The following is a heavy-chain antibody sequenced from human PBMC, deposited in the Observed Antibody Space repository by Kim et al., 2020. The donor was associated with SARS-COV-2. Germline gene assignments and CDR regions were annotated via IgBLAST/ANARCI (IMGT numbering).Heavy chain of an antibody. CDR3: ASQAYDFGNYYYYGMDV. D-gene: IGHD3-3*01. CDR2: INTNTGNP. J-gene: IGHJ6*02. CDR1: GYTFTSYA. V-gene: IGHV7-4-1*02. Sequence: ASVKVSCKASGYTFTSYAMNWVRQAPGQGLEWMGWINTNTGNPTYAQGFTGRFVFSLDTSVSTAYLQISSLKAEDTAVYYCASQAYDFGNYYYYGMDVWGQGTTVTVSS.